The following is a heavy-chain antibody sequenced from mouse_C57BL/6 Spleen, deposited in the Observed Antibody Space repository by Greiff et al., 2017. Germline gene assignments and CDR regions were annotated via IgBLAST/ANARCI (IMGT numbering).Heavy chain of an antibody. CDR2: IDPENGDT. D-gene: IGHD3-2*02. J-gene: IGHJ3*01. V-gene: IGHV14-4*01. CDR1: GFNIKDDY. CDR3: TTSSSSGAWFAY. Sequence: VQLKQSGAELVRPGASVKLSCTASGFNIKDDYMHWVKQRPEQGLEWIGWIDPENGDTEYASKFQGKATITADTSSNTAYLQLSSLTSEDTAVYYCTTSSSSGAWFAYWGQGTLVTVSA.